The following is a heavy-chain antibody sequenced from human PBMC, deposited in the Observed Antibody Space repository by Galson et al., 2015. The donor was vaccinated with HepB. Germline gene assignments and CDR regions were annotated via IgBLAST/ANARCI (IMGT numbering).Heavy chain of an antibody. Sequence: SVKVSCKASGYTFTGYYMHWVRQAPGQGLEWMGWINPNSGGTNYAQKFQGRVTMTRDTSISTAYMELSRLRSDDTAVYYCARVRGSSTSRPISTNWFDPWGQGTLVTVSS. V-gene: IGHV1-2*02. CDR3: ARVRGSSTSRPISTNWFDP. D-gene: IGHD2-2*01. CDR1: GYTFTGYY. J-gene: IGHJ5*02. CDR2: INPNSGGT.